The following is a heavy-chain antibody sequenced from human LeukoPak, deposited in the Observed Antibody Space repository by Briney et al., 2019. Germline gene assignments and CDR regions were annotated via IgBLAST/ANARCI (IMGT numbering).Heavy chain of an antibody. J-gene: IGHJ4*02. Sequence: PGGSLRLSCAASEFTFSSYTMNWVRQAPGKGLEWVSSISSNNDYIYYADSVKGRFTISRDNAKNSLYLQMNSLRAEDTAVYYCARGSRGNFDYWGQGTLVTVSS. CDR1: EFTFSSYT. D-gene: IGHD4-23*01. V-gene: IGHV3-21*01. CDR3: ARGSRGNFDY. CDR2: ISSNNDYI.